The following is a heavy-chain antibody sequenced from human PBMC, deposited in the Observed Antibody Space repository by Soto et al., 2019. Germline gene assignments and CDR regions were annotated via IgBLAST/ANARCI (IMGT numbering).Heavy chain of an antibody. Sequence: QLVESGGGLVEPGGSLRLSCAASGFTFSYAWMSWVRQAPGKGLEWVGRIKSKIDGETTDYAAPVKGRFTISRDDSKNTVYLQMNSLKTEDTAVYYCTTRRVEIYFDYWGQGTLVTVSS. CDR3: TTRRVEIYFDY. CDR2: IKSKIDGETT. D-gene: IGHD5-12*01. V-gene: IGHV3-15*01. CDR1: GFTFSYAW. J-gene: IGHJ4*02.